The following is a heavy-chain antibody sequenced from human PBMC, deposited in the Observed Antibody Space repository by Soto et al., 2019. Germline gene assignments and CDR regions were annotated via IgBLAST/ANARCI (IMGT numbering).Heavy chain of an antibody. Sequence: GGSLRLSCAASGFTFSSYGMHWVRQAPGKGLEWVAVISYDGSNKYYADSVKGRFTISRDNSKNTLYLQMNSLRAEDTAVYYCAKVYQERRVVDAFDIWGQGTMVTVSS. V-gene: IGHV3-30*18. CDR3: AKVYQERRVVDAFDI. CDR2: ISYDGSNK. D-gene: IGHD1-1*01. CDR1: GFTFSSYG. J-gene: IGHJ3*02.